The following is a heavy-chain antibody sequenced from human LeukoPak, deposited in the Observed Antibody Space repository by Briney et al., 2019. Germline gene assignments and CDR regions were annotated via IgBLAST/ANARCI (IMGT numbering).Heavy chain of an antibody. CDR1: GGSFSGYY. CDR3: ARTGPATTVSFDY. V-gene: IGHV4-34*01. CDR2: INHSGST. Sequence: PSETLSLTCAVYGGSFSGYYWSWIRQPPGKGLEWIGEINHSGSTNYNPSLKSRVTISVDTSKNQFSLKLSSVTAADTAVYYCARTGPATTVSFDYWGQGTLVTVSS. D-gene: IGHD4-17*01. J-gene: IGHJ4*02.